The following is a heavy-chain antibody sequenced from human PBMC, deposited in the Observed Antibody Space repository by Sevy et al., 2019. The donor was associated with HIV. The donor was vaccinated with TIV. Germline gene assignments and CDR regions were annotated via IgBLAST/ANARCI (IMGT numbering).Heavy chain of an antibody. J-gene: IGHJ4*02. Sequence: ASVKVSCKVSGYTFSTYRIMWVRQARGQGLEWMGWISPHNGDTNYAQKFQGRVTMITDTSTTTAHMELGRLRSDDTAVYYCARAYCSGGSCYSLAYWGQGTQVTVSS. D-gene: IGHD2-15*01. CDR1: GYTFSTYR. CDR3: ARAYCSGGSCYSLAY. V-gene: IGHV1-18*01. CDR2: ISPHNGDT.